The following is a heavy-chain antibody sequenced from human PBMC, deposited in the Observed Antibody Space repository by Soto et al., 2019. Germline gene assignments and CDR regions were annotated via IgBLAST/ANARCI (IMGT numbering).Heavy chain of an antibody. D-gene: IGHD3-22*01. CDR2: IKSKTDGGTT. Sequence: GGSLDLPWPPFGFPFIKAWMNWSRQPQGKGLDWVGRIKSKTDGGTTDYAAPVKGRFTISRDDSKNTLYLQMNSLKTEDTAVYYCTTDPVTMIVVVPSSGWGQGTLVTVSS. V-gene: IGHV3-15*07. CDR3: TTDPVTMIVVVPSSG. J-gene: IGHJ4*02. CDR1: GFPFIKAW.